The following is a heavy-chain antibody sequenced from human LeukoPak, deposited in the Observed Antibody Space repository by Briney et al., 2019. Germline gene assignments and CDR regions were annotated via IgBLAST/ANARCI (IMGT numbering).Heavy chain of an antibody. J-gene: IGHJ6*03. Sequence: ASVKVSCKASGGTFSSYAISWVRQAPGQGLEWMGGIIPIFGTANYAQKLQGRVTMTTDTSTSTAYMELRSLRSDDTAVYYCARATYSSSWYAYYYYMDVWGKGTTVTISS. CDR1: GGTFSSYA. CDR2: IIPIFGTA. CDR3: ARATYSSSWYAYYYYMDV. V-gene: IGHV1-69*05. D-gene: IGHD6-13*01.